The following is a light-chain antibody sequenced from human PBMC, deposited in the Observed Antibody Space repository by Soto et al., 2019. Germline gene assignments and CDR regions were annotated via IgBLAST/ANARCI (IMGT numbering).Light chain of an antibody. CDR1: QSVRSNY. J-gene: IGKJ1*01. Sequence: EIVLTQSPGTLSLSPWEIATLSCRASQSVRSNYLAWYQQRPGQAPRLLIYGASSRATGIPDRFSGSGSGTDFTLTISRLEPEDFAVYYCQQYGGSPPITFGQGTKVDIK. V-gene: IGKV3-20*01. CDR2: GAS. CDR3: QQYGGSPPIT.